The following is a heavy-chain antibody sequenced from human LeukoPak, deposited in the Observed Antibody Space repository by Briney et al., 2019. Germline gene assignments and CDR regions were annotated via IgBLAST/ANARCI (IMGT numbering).Heavy chain of an antibody. D-gene: IGHD3-16*02. CDR2: INHSGST. V-gene: IGHV4-34*08. CDR1: GGTFSGYY. CDR3: ACRYYDYVWGSYRQSTDY. J-gene: IGHJ4*02. Sequence: PSETLSLTCAVYGGTFSGYYWSWIRQPPGKGLEWIGEINHSGSTNYNPSLKSRVTISVDTSKNQFSLKLSSVTAADTAVYYCACRYYDYVWGSYRQSTDYWGQGTLVTASS.